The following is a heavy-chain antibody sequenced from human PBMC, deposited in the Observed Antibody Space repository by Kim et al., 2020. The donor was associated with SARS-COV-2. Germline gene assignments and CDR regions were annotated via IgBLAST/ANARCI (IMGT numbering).Heavy chain of an antibody. Sequence: SETLSLTCAVYSGSFSDNYWNWVRQAPGKGLEWIGEITHTGTTAYNESLKSRVTISVDTSKNQFSLKVRAVTAADTAQYFCVRGARHLGDSRGWFGP. CDR1: SGSFSDNY. D-gene: IGHD6-19*01. CDR3: VRGARHLGDSRGWFGP. CDR2: ITHTGTT. J-gene: IGHJ5*02. V-gene: IGHV4-34*01.